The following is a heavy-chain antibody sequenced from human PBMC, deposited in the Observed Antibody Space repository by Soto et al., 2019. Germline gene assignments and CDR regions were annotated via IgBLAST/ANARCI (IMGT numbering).Heavy chain of an antibody. CDR1: GFTFSTYW. D-gene: IGHD7-27*01. Sequence: EVRLVESGGGLVQPGGSLRLSCAASGFTFSTYWMNWVRQAPGMGPELLAIIKNDGSQTYYVDAVKGRFTISRDNARNSFFLQMNSMRADDTAVYYCVTGAGWELDYWGQGTLVTVSS. CDR2: IKNDGSQT. J-gene: IGHJ4*02. V-gene: IGHV3-7*03. CDR3: VTGAGWELDY.